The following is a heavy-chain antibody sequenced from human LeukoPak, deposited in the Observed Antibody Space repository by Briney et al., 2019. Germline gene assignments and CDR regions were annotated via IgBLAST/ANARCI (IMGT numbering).Heavy chain of an antibody. Sequence: SETLSLTCTVSGDSISGYYWSWVRQPPGKGLEWIGYIFHSGTTKYNPSLESRVTISIDTSKNQFSLRLSSVTAADTAVYYCTRLATYGDFSDWGQGTLVTVSS. V-gene: IGHV4-59*08. CDR3: TRLATYGDFSD. CDR1: GDSISGYY. D-gene: IGHD4-17*01. J-gene: IGHJ4*02. CDR2: IFHSGTT.